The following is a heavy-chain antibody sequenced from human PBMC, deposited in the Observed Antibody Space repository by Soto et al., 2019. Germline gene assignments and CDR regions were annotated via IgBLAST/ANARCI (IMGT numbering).Heavy chain of an antibody. CDR1: RVTFSKFI. CDR3: AKVRYSSPMGYYYGMDV. D-gene: IGHD6-19*01. Sequence: QVQLEQSGGEVKKSGSSVKVSCKASRVTFSKFIVTWVRQAPGLGLEWVGGIIPIFGTANYAQKFQGRVTITADESTSTSYMEVNNLRSEDTAVYYCAKVRYSSPMGYYYGMDVWGQGTTVTVSS. V-gene: IGHV1-69*01. J-gene: IGHJ6*02. CDR2: IIPIFGTA.